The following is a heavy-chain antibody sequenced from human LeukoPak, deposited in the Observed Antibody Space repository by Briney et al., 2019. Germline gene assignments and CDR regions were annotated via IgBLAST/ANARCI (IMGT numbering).Heavy chain of an antibody. Sequence: SETLSLTCAVSGGSISRGGYSWSWIRQPPGKGLEWIGYIYHSGSTYYNPSLKSRVTISVDRSKNQFSLKLSSVTAADTAVYYCARAVTYYYDSSGYSSGAFDIWGQGTMVTVSS. CDR1: GGSISRGGYS. D-gene: IGHD3-22*01. CDR2: IYHSGST. CDR3: ARAVTYYYDSSGYSSGAFDI. J-gene: IGHJ3*02. V-gene: IGHV4-30-2*01.